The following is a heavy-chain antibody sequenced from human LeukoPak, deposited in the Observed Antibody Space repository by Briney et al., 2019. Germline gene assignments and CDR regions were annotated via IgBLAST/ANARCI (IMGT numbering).Heavy chain of an antibody. Sequence: KTGGSLRLSCAASGFTFSSYSMNWVRQAPGKGLEWVSSISSSSSYIYYADSVKGRFTISRDNAKNSLYLQMNSPRAEDTAVYYCARDSESSWGYWGQGTLVTVSS. CDR3: ARDSESSWGY. D-gene: IGHD6-13*01. CDR2: ISSSSSYI. V-gene: IGHV3-21*01. CDR1: GFTFSSYS. J-gene: IGHJ4*02.